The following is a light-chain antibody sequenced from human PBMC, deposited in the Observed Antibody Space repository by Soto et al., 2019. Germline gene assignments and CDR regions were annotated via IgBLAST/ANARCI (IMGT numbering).Light chain of an antibody. V-gene: IGLV2-11*01. J-gene: IGLJ1*01. CDR3: CSYAGNDTYV. Sequence: QSVLTQPRSVSGSPGQSVTISCTGTSSDVGGYNYVSWYQQNPGKAPKLMIHDVTKRPSGVPDRFSGSKSGNTASLTISGLQAEDEPDYYCCSYAGNDTYVFGTGTKLTVL. CDR2: DVT. CDR1: SSDVGGYNY.